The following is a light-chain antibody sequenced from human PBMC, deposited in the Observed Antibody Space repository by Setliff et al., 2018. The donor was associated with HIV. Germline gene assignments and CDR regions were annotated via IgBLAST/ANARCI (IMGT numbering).Light chain of an antibody. CDR3: CSNTGSNTYV. CDR1: SSDVGRYNL. Sequence: QSALTQPASVSGSPGQSITISCTGTSSDVGRYNLVSWYQQHPGKAPKLMIYQATQRTSGVSNRVSDSKSGNTASLTISGLQAEDEADYYCCSNTGSNTYVCGTGTKVTVL. V-gene: IGLV2-23*01. CDR2: QAT. J-gene: IGLJ1*01.